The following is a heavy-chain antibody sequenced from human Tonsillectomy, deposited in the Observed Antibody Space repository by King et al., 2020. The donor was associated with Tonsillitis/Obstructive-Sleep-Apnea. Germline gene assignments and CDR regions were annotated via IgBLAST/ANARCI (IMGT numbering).Heavy chain of an antibody. J-gene: IGHJ3*02. D-gene: IGHD1-26*01. V-gene: IGHV1-18*01. Sequence: VQLVESGAEVKKPGASVKVSCKASGYTFTSYGISWVRQAPGQGLEWMGWISAYNGSTNYAQKLQGRVTMTTDTSTSTAYMEMRSLRYDDTAVYYCAREFGGSYYGSAFDIWGQGTLVTVSS. CDR2: ISAYNGST. CDR3: AREFGGSYYGSAFDI. CDR1: GYTFTSYG.